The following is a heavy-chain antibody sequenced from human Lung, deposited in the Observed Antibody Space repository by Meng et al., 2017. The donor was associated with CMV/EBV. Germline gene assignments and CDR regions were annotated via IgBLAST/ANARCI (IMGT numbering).Heavy chain of an antibody. Sequence: ASISRSNNYWGWVRQPPGKGLEWIGSIYYSGTTYYNPSLKSRVTISEDMSKNQFSLKLSSVTAAETAVYYCARQIKILATPPAWFDTWGQGTLVTVSS. V-gene: IGHV4-39*01. D-gene: IGHD5-12*01. J-gene: IGHJ5*02. CDR3: ARQIKILATPPAWFDT. CDR2: IYYSGTT. CDR1: ASISRSNNY.